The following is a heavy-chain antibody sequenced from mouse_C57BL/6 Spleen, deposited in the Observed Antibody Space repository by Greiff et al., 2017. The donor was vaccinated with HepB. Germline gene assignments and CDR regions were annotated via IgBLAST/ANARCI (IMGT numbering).Heavy chain of an antibody. CDR2: IDPSDSYT. Sequence: VQLQQPGAELVMPGASVKLSCKASGYTFTSYWMHWVKQRPGQGLEWIGEIDPSDSYTNYNQKFKGKSTLTVDKSSSTAYMQLSSLTSEDSAVYYCARRYDYYAMDYWGQGTSVTVSS. J-gene: IGHJ4*01. V-gene: IGHV1-69*01. CDR3: ARRYDYYAMDY. CDR1: GYTFTSYW.